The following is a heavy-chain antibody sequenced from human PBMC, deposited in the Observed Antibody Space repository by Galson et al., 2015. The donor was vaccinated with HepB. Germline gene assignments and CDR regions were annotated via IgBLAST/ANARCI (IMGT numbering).Heavy chain of an antibody. J-gene: IGHJ4*02. CDR1: GFSFSTYG. V-gene: IGHV3-30*03. CDR3: ARRALRGVGSPAGNYFDY. CDR2: ILSDGSNK. Sequence: SLRLSCAASGFSFSTYGMHWVRQAPGKGLEWEAVILSDGSNKYYADSVKGRFTISRDNSKNTLYLQMNSLRAEDTAVYYCARRALRGVGSPAGNYFDYWGQGTLVTVSS. D-gene: IGHD3-10*01.